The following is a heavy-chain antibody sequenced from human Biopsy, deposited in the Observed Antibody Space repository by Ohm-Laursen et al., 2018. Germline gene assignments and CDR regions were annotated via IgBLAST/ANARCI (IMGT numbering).Heavy chain of an antibody. CDR1: GFAFSDYS. D-gene: IGHD3-10*02. Sequence: GSLRLSCTASGFAFSDYSMNWVRQAPGKGLEWVASISSTSNHIHYVDPVWGRFTISRDNAENSLYLEMNSLRVEDTAVYYCAKDDYDRVSSGYYFDYWGQGTLVSVSS. CDR2: ISSTSNHI. CDR3: AKDDYDRVSSGYYFDY. V-gene: IGHV3-21*01. J-gene: IGHJ4*02.